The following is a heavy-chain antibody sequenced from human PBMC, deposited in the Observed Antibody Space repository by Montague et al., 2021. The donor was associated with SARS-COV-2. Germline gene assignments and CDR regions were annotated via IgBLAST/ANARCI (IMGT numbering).Heavy chain of an antibody. CDR3: ARSSGSYYGY. V-gene: IGHV3-72*01. CDR1: GFTFRDYY. CDR2: TRNKANGYTT. Sequence: SLRLSCAASGFTFRDYYVDWVRRAPGKGLEWIGRTRNKANGYTTDYAASVKGRFTISRDDSTKSLSLQMDSLKIEDTAVYYCARSSGSYYGYWGQGTPVTVSS. J-gene: IGHJ4*02. D-gene: IGHD1-26*01.